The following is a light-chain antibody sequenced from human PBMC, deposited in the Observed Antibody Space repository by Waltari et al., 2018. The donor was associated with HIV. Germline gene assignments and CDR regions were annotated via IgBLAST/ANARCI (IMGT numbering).Light chain of an antibody. Sequence: QSALTQPASVSGSPGQSITISCTGTNSDVGGSNYVSWYQHHPGKAPKLMIYDVTRRPSGVSNRFSGSMSGNTASLSISGLQAEDEADYYCSSYTSSTIWVFGGGTKLTVL. V-gene: IGLV2-14*03. CDR3: SSYTSSTIWV. CDR1: NSDVGGSNY. CDR2: DVT. J-gene: IGLJ3*02.